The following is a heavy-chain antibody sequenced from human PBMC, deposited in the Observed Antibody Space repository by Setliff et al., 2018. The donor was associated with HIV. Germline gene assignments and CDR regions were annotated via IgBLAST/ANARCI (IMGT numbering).Heavy chain of an antibody. J-gene: IGHJ3*02. D-gene: IGHD1-26*01. Sequence: ASVKVSCKASGYTFTGYYMHWVRQAPGQGLEWMGWINPNSGGTDYAQKFQGRVTMTRDTSISTTYMELNSLTSDDTAVYYCARGRHSGTYEAFDIWGQGTVVTVSS. CDR1: GYTFTGYY. CDR3: ARGRHSGTYEAFDI. V-gene: IGHV1-2*02. CDR2: INPNSGGT.